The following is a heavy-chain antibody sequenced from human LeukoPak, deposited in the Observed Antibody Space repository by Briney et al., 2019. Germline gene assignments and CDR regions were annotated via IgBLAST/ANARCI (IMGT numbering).Heavy chain of an antibody. Sequence: GGSLRLSCVASGFTFSIYAMSWVRQAPGKGLEWVSAISGSGATTYYADSVKGRFTISRDNPKNTLYLQMNSLRAEDTAVYYCAKAEARYDYVWGSYRYAPIDYWGQGTLVTVSS. CDR2: ISGSGATT. J-gene: IGHJ4*02. D-gene: IGHD3-16*02. CDR1: GFTFSIYA. CDR3: AKAEARYDYVWGSYRYAPIDY. V-gene: IGHV3-23*01.